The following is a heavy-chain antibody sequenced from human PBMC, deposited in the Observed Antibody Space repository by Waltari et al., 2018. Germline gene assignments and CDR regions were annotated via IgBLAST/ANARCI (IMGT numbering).Heavy chain of an antibody. V-gene: IGHV4-59*01. CDR2: IYYSGST. Sequence: QVQLQESGPGLVKPSETLSLTCTVSGGSISSYYWSWIRQPPGKGLEWIGYIYYSGSTNYNPSLKSRVTRSVDTSKNQFSLKLSSVTAADTAVYYCARAPYYDFWSGYLFDYWGQGTLVTVSS. J-gene: IGHJ4*02. CDR1: GGSISSYY. D-gene: IGHD3-3*01. CDR3: ARAPYYDFWSGYLFDY.